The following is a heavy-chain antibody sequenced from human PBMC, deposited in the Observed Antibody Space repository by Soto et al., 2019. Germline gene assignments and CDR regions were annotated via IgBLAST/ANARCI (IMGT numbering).Heavy chain of an antibody. J-gene: IGHJ4*02. CDR1: GGSISGFY. CDR3: ARRVLKEFDY. V-gene: IGHV4-59*08. D-gene: IGHD2-8*01. CDR2: IHSSGST. Sequence: PSETLSLTCTVSGGSISGFYWTWIRQPPGKGLECIGYIHSSGSTNYNPSLKSRATISLDTSKNQFSLKLSSVTAADTAVYYCARRVLKEFDYWGQGTLVTLL.